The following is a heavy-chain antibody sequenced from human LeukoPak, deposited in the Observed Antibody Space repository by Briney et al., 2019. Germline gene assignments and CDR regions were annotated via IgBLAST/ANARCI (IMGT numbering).Heavy chain of an antibody. D-gene: IGHD6-13*01. J-gene: IGHJ5*02. CDR3: ARGPIAAAGVNNWFDP. CDR1: GGTFSSYA. CDR2: IIPIFGTA. V-gene: IGHV1-69*05. Sequence: SVKASCKASGGTFSSYAISWVRQAPGQGLEWMGGIIPIFGTANYAQKFQGRVTITTDESMSTAYMELSSLRSEDTAVYYCARGPIAAAGVNNWFDPWGQGTLVTVSS.